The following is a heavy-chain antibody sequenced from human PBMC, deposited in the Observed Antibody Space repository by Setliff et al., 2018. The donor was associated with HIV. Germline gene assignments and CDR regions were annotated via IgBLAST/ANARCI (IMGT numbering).Heavy chain of an antibody. D-gene: IGHD1-7*01. V-gene: IGHV4-34*01. CDR2: INHSGST. J-gene: IGHJ5*01. CDR1: GGSFSVYY. Sequence: SETLSLTCAVYGGSFSVYYWSWIRQPPGKGLEWIGEINHSGSTNYNPSLKRRVTISVDTSKNQFSLKLNSVTAADTAVYYCARVRLELRQYWFDSWGQGSPVTVSS. CDR3: ARVRLELRQYWFDS.